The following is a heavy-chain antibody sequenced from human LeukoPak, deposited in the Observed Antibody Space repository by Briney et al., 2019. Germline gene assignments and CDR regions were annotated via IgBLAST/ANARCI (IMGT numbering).Heavy chain of an antibody. CDR2: ISSSSNYK. CDR3: ARDGERHYYYMDV. CDR1: GFRFDDYA. J-gene: IGHJ6*03. V-gene: IGHV3-21*01. Sequence: GGSLRLSCAASGFRFDDYAMHWVRQGPGKILEWVSSISSSSNYKYYADSVKCRFTISRDNANNSLYLQMNSLRAEDTAVYYCARDGERHYYYMDVWGKGTTVTVSS.